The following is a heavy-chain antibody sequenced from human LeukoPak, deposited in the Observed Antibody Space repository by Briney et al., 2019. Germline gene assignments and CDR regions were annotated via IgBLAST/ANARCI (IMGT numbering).Heavy chain of an antibody. D-gene: IGHD5-18*01. J-gene: IGHJ4*02. Sequence: GGSLRLSCAASGFTITSYAMSWVRQAPGKGLEWVSVISGSGGSTYSADSVKGRFTISRDNSKNTLFLQMNSLRAEDTAVYYCAKGGAAMVNYYFDYWGQGILVTVSS. V-gene: IGHV3-23*01. CDR1: GFTITSYA. CDR3: AKGGAAMVNYYFDY. CDR2: ISGSGGST.